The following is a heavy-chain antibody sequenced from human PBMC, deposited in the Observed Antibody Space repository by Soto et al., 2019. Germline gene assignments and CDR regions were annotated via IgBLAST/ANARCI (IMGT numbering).Heavy chain of an antibody. CDR3: TRERLEIFDF. CDR2: IRSKEFGGAR. V-gene: IGHV3-49*04. CDR1: GFSFGDYA. Sequence: GGSLRLSCTTSGFSFGDYALNWVRQPPGKGLEWVGLIRSKEFGGAREYAASVKDRFIISRDDSKGIAYLQINGLRTEDTAVYYCTRERLEIFDFWGLGTLVTVSA. J-gene: IGHJ5*01.